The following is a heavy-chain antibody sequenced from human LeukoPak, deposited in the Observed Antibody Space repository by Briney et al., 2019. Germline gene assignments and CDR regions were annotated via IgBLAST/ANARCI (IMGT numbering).Heavy chain of an antibody. CDR3: ATRSKYGSGASEDYYYYMDV. D-gene: IGHD3-10*01. J-gene: IGHJ6*03. V-gene: IGHV1-69*13. Sequence: GASVKVSCKASGGTFSSYAISWVRQAPGQGLEWMGGIIPIFGTANYAQKFQGRVTITADESTSTAYMELSSLRSEDTAVYYCATRSKYGSGASEDYYYYMDVWGKGTTVTVSS. CDR1: GGTFSSYA. CDR2: IIPIFGTA.